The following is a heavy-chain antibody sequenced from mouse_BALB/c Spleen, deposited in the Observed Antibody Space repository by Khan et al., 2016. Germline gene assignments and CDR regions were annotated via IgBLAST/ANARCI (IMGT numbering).Heavy chain of an antibody. J-gene: IGHJ1*01. D-gene: IGHD1-1*01. CDR2: INPDSSTI. CDR1: GFDFSRYW. CDR3: ARHDYCSSGYFDV. V-gene: IGHV4-1*02. Sequence: EVKLLESGGGLVQPGGSLKLSCAASGFDFSRYWMSWVRQAPGKGLEWIGEINPDSSTINYTPSLKDKFIISRDNAKNTLYLQMSKVRSEDTALYYCARHDYCSSGYFDVWGAGTTVTVSS.